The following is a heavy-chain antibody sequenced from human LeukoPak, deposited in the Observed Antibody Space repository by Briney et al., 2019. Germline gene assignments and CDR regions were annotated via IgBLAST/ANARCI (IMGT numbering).Heavy chain of an antibody. CDR3: ARADCITMVRGVICYYYMDV. V-gene: IGHV1-69*13. CDR1: GGTFISYA. CDR2: IIPIFGTA. J-gene: IGHJ6*03. D-gene: IGHD3-10*01. Sequence: GASVKVSCKASGGTFISYAISRVRQAPGQGLEWRGGIIPIFGTANYAQKFQGRVTITADESTSTAYMELSSLRSEDTAVYYCARADCITMVRGVICYYYMDVWGKGTTVTISS.